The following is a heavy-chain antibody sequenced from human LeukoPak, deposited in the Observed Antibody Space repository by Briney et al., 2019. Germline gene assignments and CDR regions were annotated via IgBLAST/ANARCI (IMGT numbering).Heavy chain of an antibody. CDR1: GGSISSYY. CDR3: ARVPGTLGVGYHGMDV. Sequence: SETLSLTCTVSGGSISSYYWSWIRQPPGKGLEWIGYIYYSGSTNYNTSLKSRVTISVDASKNQFSLKLSSVTAADTAVYYCARVPGTLGVGYHGMDVWGQGTTVTVSS. CDR2: IYYSGST. J-gene: IGHJ6*02. D-gene: IGHD1-1*01. V-gene: IGHV4-59*01.